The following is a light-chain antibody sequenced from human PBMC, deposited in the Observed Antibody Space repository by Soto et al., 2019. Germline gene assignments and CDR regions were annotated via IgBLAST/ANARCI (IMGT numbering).Light chain of an antibody. Sequence: DIQMTQSPSSLSASVGDRVNITCRVSQSISSYLNWYQQKPEKAPKLPIYAASSLQSGVPSRFSGSGSGTDFTLTISSLQPEDFATYYCQQSYSTPYTFGQGTKVDIK. V-gene: IGKV1-39*01. CDR3: QQSYSTPYT. CDR2: AAS. J-gene: IGKJ2*01. CDR1: QSISSY.